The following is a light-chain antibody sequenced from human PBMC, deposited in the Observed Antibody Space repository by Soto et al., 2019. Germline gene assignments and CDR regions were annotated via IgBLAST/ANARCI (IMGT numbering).Light chain of an antibody. Sequence: EIVLTQSPDTLSLSPGERATLSCRASQSVGTSLAWYQQKPGQAPSLLISDVSNRATGIPARFSGSGSRTDFTLTISSLEPEDFAVYYCQQYGSSPLFGPGTKVDIK. CDR2: DVS. V-gene: IGKV3-11*01. J-gene: IGKJ3*01. CDR1: QSVGTS. CDR3: QQYGSSPL.